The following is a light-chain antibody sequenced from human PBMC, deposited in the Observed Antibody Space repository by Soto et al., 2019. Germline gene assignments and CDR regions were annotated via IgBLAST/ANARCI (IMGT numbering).Light chain of an antibody. CDR3: QSYDSSLSGFYV. CDR1: SSNIGAGYD. CDR2: SNS. V-gene: IGLV1-40*01. Sequence: QSVLTQPPSVSGPPGQRVTIPSPGSSSNIGAGYDVHWYQQLPGTAPKLLIYSNSNRPSGVPDRFSGSKSGTSASLAITGLQAEDEADYYCQSYDSSLSGFYVFGTGTKLTVL. J-gene: IGLJ1*01.